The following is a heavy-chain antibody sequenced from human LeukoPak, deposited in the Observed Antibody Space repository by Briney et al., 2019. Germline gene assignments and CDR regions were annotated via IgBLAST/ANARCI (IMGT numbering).Heavy chain of an antibody. CDR2: IKQDGSEK. J-gene: IGHJ4*02. CDR3: ATKGDSYGYYFDY. D-gene: IGHD5-18*01. Sequence: GGSLRLYCAASGFTFSSYWMSWVRQAPGKGLEWVANIKQDGSEKYYVDSVKGRFTISRDNAKNSLYLQMNSLRAEDTAVYYCATKGDSYGYYFDYWGQGTLVTVSS. CDR1: GFTFSSYW. V-gene: IGHV3-7*01.